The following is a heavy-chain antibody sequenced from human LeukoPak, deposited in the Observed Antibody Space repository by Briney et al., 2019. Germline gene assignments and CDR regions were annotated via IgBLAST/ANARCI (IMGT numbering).Heavy chain of an antibody. CDR2: ISSSSSYI. CDR1: GFTFSSYS. J-gene: IGHJ2*01. V-gene: IGHV3-21*01. Sequence: GGSLRLSCAASGFTFSSYSMNWVRQAPGKGLEWVSSISSSSSYIYYADSVKGRFTISRDNAKNSLYLQMNSLRAEATAVYYCARDSPYYYGSGTSGGDFDLWGRGTPVTVSS. CDR3: ARDSPYYYGSGTSGGDFDL. D-gene: IGHD3-10*01.